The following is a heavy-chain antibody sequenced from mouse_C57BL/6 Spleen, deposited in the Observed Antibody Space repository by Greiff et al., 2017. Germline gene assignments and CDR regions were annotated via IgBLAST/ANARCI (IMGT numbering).Heavy chain of an antibody. J-gene: IGHJ3*01. CDR2: IRHKANGYTT. V-gene: IGHV7-3*01. CDR1: GFTFTDYY. CDR3: ARYWPGWFAY. Sequence: EVQLVESGGGLVQPGGSLSLSCAASGFTFTDYYMSWVRQPPGKALEWLGFIRHKANGYTTEYSSTVKDRFTISRDNSQSILYLLRNALRAEDRANYYCARYWPGWFAYWGQGTLVTVSA.